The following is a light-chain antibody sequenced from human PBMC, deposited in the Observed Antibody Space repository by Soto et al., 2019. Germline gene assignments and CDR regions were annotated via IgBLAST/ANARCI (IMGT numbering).Light chain of an antibody. CDR2: AAS. J-gene: IGKJ1*01. CDR3: QQSYSTPRT. Sequence: DVQMTRSPSSLSASVVDRFTITCLASQSISSYLNWYQQKPGKAPKLLIYAASSLQSGVPSRFSGSGSGTDFTLTISSLQPEDFATYYCQQSYSTPRTFGQGTKVDIK. V-gene: IGKV1-39*01. CDR1: QSISSY.